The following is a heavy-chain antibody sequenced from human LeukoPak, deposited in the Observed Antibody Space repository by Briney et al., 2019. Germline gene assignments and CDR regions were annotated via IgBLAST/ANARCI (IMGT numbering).Heavy chain of an antibody. CDR1: GFTCDDYG. CDR3: ERSVAASRDY. V-gene: IGHV3-20*04. J-gene: IGHJ4*02. Sequence: PGGSLSLSCAASGFTCDDYGMSWVRKAPGKGLGSVSGINWNGGSTGYADSVKGRFTISRDNAKNSLYLQMNSLRAEDTALYYCERSVAASRDYWGQGTLVTVSS. CDR2: INWNGGST. D-gene: IGHD2-15*01.